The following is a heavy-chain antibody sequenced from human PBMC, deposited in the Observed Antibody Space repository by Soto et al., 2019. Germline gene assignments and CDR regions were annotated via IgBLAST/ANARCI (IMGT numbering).Heavy chain of an antibody. J-gene: IGHJ4*02. CDR2: INVFNGDP. CDR1: GYLFTDYG. V-gene: IGHV1-18*01. Sequence: ASVKVSCKASGYLFTDYGIAWVRQAPGQGLEWMGWINVFNGDPRYAPNVQGRVTMTKDTSTNTASMELRSLRSDDTAVYFCVRVRRGQMDYWGQGGLVTVSS. CDR3: VRVRRGQMDY. D-gene: IGHD3-10*01.